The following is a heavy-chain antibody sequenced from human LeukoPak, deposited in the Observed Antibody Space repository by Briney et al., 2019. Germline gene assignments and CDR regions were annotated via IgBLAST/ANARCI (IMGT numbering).Heavy chain of an antibody. CDR3: AKGLISATVTPDFDY. CDR1: GFTFSSYG. D-gene: IGHD4-17*01. Sequence: PGGPLRLSCAASGFTFSSYGMNWVRQAPGKGLEWVAFIRYDGSIKYYADSVKGRFTISRDNSKNTLYLQMNSLRAEDTAVYYCAKGLISATVTPDFDYWGQGTLVTVSS. J-gene: IGHJ4*02. CDR2: IRYDGSIK. V-gene: IGHV3-30*02.